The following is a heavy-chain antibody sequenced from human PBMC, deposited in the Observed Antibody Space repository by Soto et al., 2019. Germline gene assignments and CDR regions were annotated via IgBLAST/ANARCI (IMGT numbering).Heavy chain of an antibody. V-gene: IGHV1-2*04. J-gene: IGHJ6*02. D-gene: IGHD5-18*01. Sequence: AASVKVSCKASGYTFTGYYMHWVRQAPGQGLEWMGWINPNSGGTNYAQKFQGWVTMTRDTSISTAYMELSRLRSDDTAVYYCARVLNGYSYGPGRGYYYYGMDVWGQGTTVTVSS. CDR1: GYTFTGYY. CDR2: INPNSGGT. CDR3: ARVLNGYSYGPGRGYYYYGMDV.